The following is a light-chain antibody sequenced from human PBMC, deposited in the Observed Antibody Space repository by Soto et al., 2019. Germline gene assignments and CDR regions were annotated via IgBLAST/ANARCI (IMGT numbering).Light chain of an antibody. J-gene: IGKJ1*01. V-gene: IGKV3-15*01. CDR1: QSVSSS. CDR2: GAS. CDR3: QQYNPWWT. Sequence: EVVMTQSPATLSVSPGERATLSCRASQSVSSSLAWYQQKPGQPPRLLIYGASTRATGIPARFSGSGSETEFTLTIISLQYEDVAVYYCQQYNPWWTFGQGTKVEIK.